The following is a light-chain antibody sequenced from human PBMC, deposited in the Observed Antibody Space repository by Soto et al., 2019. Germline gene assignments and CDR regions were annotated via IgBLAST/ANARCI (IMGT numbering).Light chain of an antibody. CDR2: GAS. Sequence: EVVLTQSPATLSLSPGDRAALSCKASQGVHNFLAWYQQKPGQAPRLLIYGASNRAAGIPARFSGSGSGTDFTLTINSLEPEDFAVYYCQQRSNWHPITFGQGTRLEIK. CDR3: QQRSNWHPIT. CDR1: QGVHNF. J-gene: IGKJ5*01. V-gene: IGKV3D-11*01.